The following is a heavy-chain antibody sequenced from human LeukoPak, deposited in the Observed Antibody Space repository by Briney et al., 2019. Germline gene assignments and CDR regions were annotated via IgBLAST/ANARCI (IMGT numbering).Heavy chain of an antibody. V-gene: IGHV3-21*06. CDR2: LNPVANYI. CDR1: GLTFSSFS. D-gene: IGHD3-22*01. CDR3: ARLRRNSDKSGFYYYYDY. J-gene: IGHJ4*02. Sequence: GGPLRLSCAASGLTFSSFSFNWVRQGPGKGLEWVSSLNPVANYIYCADSVKGRFTISRDNAKNSLYLQMNSLRAEDTGVYYCARLRRNSDKSGFYYYYDYWGQGTLVSVST.